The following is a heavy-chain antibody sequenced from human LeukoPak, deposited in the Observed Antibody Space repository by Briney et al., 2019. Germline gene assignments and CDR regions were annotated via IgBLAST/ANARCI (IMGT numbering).Heavy chain of an antibody. D-gene: IGHD6-13*01. V-gene: IGHV1-2*02. J-gene: IGHJ6*03. Sequence: ASVKVSCKASGYTFTGYYMHWVRQAPGQGLEWMGWINPNSGGTNYAQKFQGRVTMTRDTSISTAYMELSRLRSDDAAVYYCARESYSSSWPMYYYYMDVWGKGTTVTVSS. CDR3: ARESYSSSWPMYYYYMDV. CDR2: INPNSGGT. CDR1: GYTFTGYY.